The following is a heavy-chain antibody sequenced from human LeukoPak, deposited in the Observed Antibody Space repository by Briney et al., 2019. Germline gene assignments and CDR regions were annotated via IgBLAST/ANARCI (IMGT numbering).Heavy chain of an antibody. Sequence: SETLSLTCAVYGGSFSGYYWSWIRQPPGKGLEWIGEINHSGSTNYNPSLKSRVTISVDTSKNQFSLKLSSVTAADTAVYYCARCPYKQQLVRRMKNWFDPWGQGTLVTVSS. CDR2: INHSGST. CDR1: GGSFSGYY. CDR3: ARCPYKQQLVRRMKNWFDP. J-gene: IGHJ5*02. D-gene: IGHD6-13*01. V-gene: IGHV4-34*01.